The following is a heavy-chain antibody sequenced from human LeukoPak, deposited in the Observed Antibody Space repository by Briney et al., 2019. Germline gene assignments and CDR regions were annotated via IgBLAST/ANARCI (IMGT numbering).Heavy chain of an antibody. Sequence: SETLSFTCTVSGGSISSDYWSWIRQPAGKGLDWIGRINSRGSTKYNPSLKSRVTMSVETSKNQFSLRLTSVTAADTAVYYCARDSEGWASAYYYYYMDVWGKGTTVTVSS. J-gene: IGHJ6*03. V-gene: IGHV4-4*07. CDR1: GGSISSDY. CDR2: INSRGST. D-gene: IGHD3-16*01. CDR3: ARDSEGWASAYYYYYMDV.